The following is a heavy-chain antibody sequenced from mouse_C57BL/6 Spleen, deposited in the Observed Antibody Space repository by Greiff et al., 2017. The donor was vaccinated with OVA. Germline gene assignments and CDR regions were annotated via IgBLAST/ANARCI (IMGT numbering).Heavy chain of an antibody. CDR1: GYTFTSYW. V-gene: IGHV1-50*01. D-gene: IGHD4-1*01. CDR2: IDPSDSYT. J-gene: IGHJ2*01. CDR3: ARKDWDVGYFDY. Sequence: QVQLQQPGAELVKPGASVKLSCKASGYTFTSYWMQWVKQRPGQGLEWIGEIDPSDSYTNYNQKFKGKATLTVDTSSSTAYMQLSSLTSEDSAVYYCARKDWDVGYFDYWGQGTTLTVSS.